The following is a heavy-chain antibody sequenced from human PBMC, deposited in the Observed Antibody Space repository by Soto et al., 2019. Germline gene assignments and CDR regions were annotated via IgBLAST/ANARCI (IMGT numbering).Heavy chain of an antibody. CDR2: MNPGSGDT. CDR1: GYSFTNND. V-gene: IGHV1-8*01. Sequence: ASVKVSCKASGYSFTNNDVSWVRQATGQGLEWMGWMNPGSGDTGYAQKFQGRVTMTRDISKATAYTELSSLRSDDTATYYCARMGQFGSINWFDPWGQGNLVTVSS. J-gene: IGHJ5*02. D-gene: IGHD3-16*01. CDR3: ARMGQFGSINWFDP.